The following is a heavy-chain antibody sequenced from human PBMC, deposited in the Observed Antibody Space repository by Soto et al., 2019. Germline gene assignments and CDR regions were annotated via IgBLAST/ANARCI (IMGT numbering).Heavy chain of an antibody. D-gene: IGHD1-26*01. CDR2: IIHFIGTA. CDR3: ARAIVGATGFTYYIDD. CDR1: GCTFNSYA. J-gene: IGHJ4*02. V-gene: IGHV1-69*13. Sequence: SVKVPCKPSGCTFNSYAIIWLRQAPARGLEGMGGIIHFIGTANYAPKFKGRVTISADESTSTAYLELSSVRSEDTAVYYCARAIVGATGFTYYIDDWGQGTLVTVSS.